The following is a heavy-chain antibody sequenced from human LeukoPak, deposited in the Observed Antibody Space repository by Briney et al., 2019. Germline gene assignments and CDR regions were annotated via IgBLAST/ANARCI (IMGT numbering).Heavy chain of an antibody. Sequence: GGSLRLSCAASGFTFSSYAMSWVRQAPGKGLEWVSAISGSGGSTYNADSVKGRFTISRDNSKNTLYLQMNSLRANDTAIYYCANHRTPDRYHWNYFDYWGQGTLVTVSS. CDR2: ISGSGGST. J-gene: IGHJ4*02. CDR1: GFTFSSYA. V-gene: IGHV3-23*01. D-gene: IGHD1-20*01. CDR3: ANHRTPDRYHWNYFDY.